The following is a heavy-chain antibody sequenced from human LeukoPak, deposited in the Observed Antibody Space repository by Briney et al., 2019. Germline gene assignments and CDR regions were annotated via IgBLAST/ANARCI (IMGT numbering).Heavy chain of an antibody. V-gene: IGHV3-11*01. CDR1: GFTFTDYY. D-gene: IGHD6-13*01. CDR3: ARRLTSSSWYGIHY. Sequence: GGSLRLSCAASGFTFTDYYMSWIRQAPGKGREWLSYISSSGSTIFYADSVKGRFTISRDNTKNSLYLQIDSLIAEDTAVYYCARRLTSSSWYGIHYWGQGTLVTVSS. CDR2: ISSSGSTI. J-gene: IGHJ4*02.